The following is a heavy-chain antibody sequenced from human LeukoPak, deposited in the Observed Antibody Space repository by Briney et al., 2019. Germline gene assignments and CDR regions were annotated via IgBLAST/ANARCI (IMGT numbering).Heavy chain of an antibody. V-gene: IGHV4-4*07. J-gene: IGHJ4*02. Sequence: GSTNYNPSLKSRVTMSVDTSKNQFSLKLSSVTAADTAVYYCARDGPLGAARPYYFDYWGQGTLVTVSS. D-gene: IGHD6-6*01. CDR3: ARDGPLGAARPYYFDY. CDR2: GST.